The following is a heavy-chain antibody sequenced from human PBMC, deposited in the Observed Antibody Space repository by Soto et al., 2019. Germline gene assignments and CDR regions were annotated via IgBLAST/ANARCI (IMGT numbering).Heavy chain of an antibody. J-gene: IGHJ4*02. CDR2: ISSTTNYI. V-gene: IGHV3-21*01. CDR1: GFTFSRYS. Sequence: EVQLVESGGGLVRPGGSLRLSCAASGFTFSRYSMNWVRQAPGKGLEWVSSISSTTNYIYYADSMKGRFTVSRDNAKTAVYLDINSLRAEDTAVYYCARESEDLTSNFDYWGQGTLVTVSS. CDR3: ARESEDLTSNFDY.